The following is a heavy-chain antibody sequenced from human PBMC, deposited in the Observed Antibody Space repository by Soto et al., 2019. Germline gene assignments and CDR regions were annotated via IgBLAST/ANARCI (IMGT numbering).Heavy chain of an antibody. CDR3: ASEVFGASFTYYYYYGMDV. J-gene: IGHJ6*02. CDR2: IYYSGST. D-gene: IGHD3-3*01. V-gene: IGHV4-39*01. CDR1: GGSISSSSYY. Sequence: SLTCTVSGGSISSSSYYWGWIRQPPGKGLEWIGSIYYSGSTYYNPSLKSRVTISVDTSKNQFSLKLSSVTAADTAVYYCASEVFGASFTYYYYYGMDVWGQGTTVTV.